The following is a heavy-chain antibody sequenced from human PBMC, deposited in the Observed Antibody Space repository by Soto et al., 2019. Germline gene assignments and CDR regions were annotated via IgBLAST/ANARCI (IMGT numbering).Heavy chain of an antibody. J-gene: IGHJ6*03. D-gene: IGHD3-10*01. Sequence: PSETLSLTCSVSGGSVTSYYWSWIRQPPGKGLEWIGYISNSGITNYNPSLKSRVTISVDTSKNQLSLKLTSVTAADTAVYYCARTSGTHYNLWGYYYYYYMDVWGKGTTVTVSS. V-gene: IGHV4-59*02. CDR1: GGSVTSYY. CDR3: ARTSGTHYNLWGYYYYYYMDV. CDR2: ISNSGIT.